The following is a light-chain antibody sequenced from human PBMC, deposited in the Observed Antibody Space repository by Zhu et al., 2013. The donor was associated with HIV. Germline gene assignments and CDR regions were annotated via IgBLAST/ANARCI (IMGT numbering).Light chain of an antibody. CDR1: QDISNY. V-gene: IGKV1-33*01. J-gene: IGKJ1*01. Sequence: DIQMTQSPSSLSASVGDRVTITCQASQDISNYLNCYQQKPGKAPKLLIYDASNLETGVPSRFSGSGSGTEFTLTINSLQPEDFATYYCLQHNSYPRTFGQGTKVE. CDR3: LQHNSYPRT. CDR2: DAS.